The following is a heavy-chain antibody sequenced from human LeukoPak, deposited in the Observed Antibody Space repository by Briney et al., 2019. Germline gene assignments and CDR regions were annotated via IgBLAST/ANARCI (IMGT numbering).Heavy chain of an antibody. D-gene: IGHD4-23*01. CDR1: GFTFSGSA. J-gene: IGHJ4*02. V-gene: IGHV3-73*01. CDR3: AISVVTPTNFDY. Sequence: GGSLRLSCAASGFTFSGSAMHWVRQASGKGLEWVVRIRSKANSYATAYAASVKGRFTISRDDSKNTAYLQMNSLKTEDTAVYYCAISVVTPTNFDYWGQGTLVSVSS. CDR2: IRSKANSYAT.